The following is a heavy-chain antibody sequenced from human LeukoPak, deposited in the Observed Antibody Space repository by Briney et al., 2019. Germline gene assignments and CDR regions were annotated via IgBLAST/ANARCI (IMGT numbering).Heavy chain of an antibody. CDR3: AREVLDIVEPGTNTIDY. D-gene: IGHD2-8*01. CDR1: GFTFSNYW. V-gene: IGHV3-21*01. CDR2: INKGGSFI. Sequence: GGSLRLSCAASGFTFSNYWMSWVRQAPGKGLEWVSAINKGGSFIKYADSVKGRFIVSRDNAKNLLFLQMNSLRVEDTALYFCAREVLDIVEPGTNTIDYWGQGTRVTVSS. J-gene: IGHJ4*02.